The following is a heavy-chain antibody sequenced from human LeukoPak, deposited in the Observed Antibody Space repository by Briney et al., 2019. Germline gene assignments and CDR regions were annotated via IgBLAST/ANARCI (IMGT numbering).Heavy chain of an antibody. CDR2: IKQDGSEE. J-gene: IGHJ4*02. CDR1: GFTISSYW. V-gene: IGHV3-7*03. Sequence: GGSLRLSCVASGFTISSYWMHWVRRAPGKGLEWVANIKQDGSEEYYVDSVKGRFTISRDNAKNSLYLQMNSLRAEDTAVYYCARRYFDYWGQGILVTVSS. CDR3: ARRYFDY.